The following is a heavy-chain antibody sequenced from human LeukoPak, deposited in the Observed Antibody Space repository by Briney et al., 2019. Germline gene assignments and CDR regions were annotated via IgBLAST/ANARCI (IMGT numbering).Heavy chain of an antibody. CDR2: IYYSGST. V-gene: IGHV4-39*01. D-gene: IGHD5-12*01. Sequence: SETLSLTCTVSGGSISSSSYYWSWIRQPPGKGLEWIGSIYYSGSTYYNPSLKSRVTISVDTSKNQFSLRLSSVTAADTAVYYCARRGFTPDPHYYFDYWGQGTLVTVSS. CDR3: ARRGFTPDPHYYFDY. CDR1: GGSISSSSYY. J-gene: IGHJ4*02.